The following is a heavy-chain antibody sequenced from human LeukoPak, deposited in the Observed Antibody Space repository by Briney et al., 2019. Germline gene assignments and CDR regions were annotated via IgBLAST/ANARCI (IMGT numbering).Heavy chain of an antibody. CDR3: AKQGRDWLRDYYYYMDV. CDR1: GFAFSSYA. J-gene: IGHJ6*03. D-gene: IGHD3-9*01. V-gene: IGHV3-30*04. Sequence: GGSLRLSCAASGFAFSSYAMHWVRQAPGKGLEWVAVISYDGSNKYYADSVKGRFTISRDNSKNTLYLQMNSLRAEDTAVYYCAKQGRDWLRDYYYYMDVWGKGTTVTISS. CDR2: ISYDGSNK.